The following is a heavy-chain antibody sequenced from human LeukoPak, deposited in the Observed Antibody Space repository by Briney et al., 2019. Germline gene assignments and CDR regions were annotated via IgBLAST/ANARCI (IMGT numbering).Heavy chain of an antibody. CDR3: ATDRDNSDWQKRFDS. Sequence: GGSLRHFCAASGFTLRTYWMNGYRQAPGKGREWVGNINQDASEINYVDSVRGRFTISRDNAKNSLHLQMNSLRAEDTAVYYCATDRDNSDWQKRFDSWGQGTLVTVSS. CDR1: GFTLRTYW. D-gene: IGHD2-21*02. J-gene: IGHJ4*02. CDR2: INQDASEI. V-gene: IGHV3-7*01.